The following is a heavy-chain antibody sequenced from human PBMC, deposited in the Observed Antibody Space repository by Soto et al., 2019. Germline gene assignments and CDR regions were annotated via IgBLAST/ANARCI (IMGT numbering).Heavy chain of an antibody. CDR1: GYTFTSYG. J-gene: IGHJ4*02. V-gene: IGHV1-18*01. CDR2: ISAYNGNT. Sequence: QVQLVQSGAEVKKPGASVKVSCKASGYTFTSYGITWVRQAPGQGLEWMGWISAYNGNTKYAQKLQGRVTMTTATSTSPAYMELRSPTSDDTAVYYCARVSPPVDYWGQGTLVTVSS. CDR3: ARVSPPVDY.